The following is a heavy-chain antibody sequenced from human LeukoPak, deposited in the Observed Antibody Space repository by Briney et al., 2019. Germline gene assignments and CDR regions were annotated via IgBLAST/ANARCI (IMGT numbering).Heavy chain of an antibody. V-gene: IGHV3-23*01. CDR3: ARDPAKGAATYFDY. CDR2: ISSSGGST. Sequence: GGSLRLSCAASGFTFSSHAMSWVRQAPGKGLEWVSGISSSGGSTYYADSVKGRFTISRDNSKNTLFLQMNSLTVEDTAVYYCARDPAKGAATYFDYWGQGTLVTVSS. J-gene: IGHJ4*02. D-gene: IGHD2-15*01. CDR1: GFTFSSHA.